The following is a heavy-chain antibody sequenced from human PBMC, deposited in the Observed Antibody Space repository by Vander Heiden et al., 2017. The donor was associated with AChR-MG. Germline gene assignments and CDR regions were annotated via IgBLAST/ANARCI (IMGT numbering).Heavy chain of an antibody. CDR1: GYSFTSYW. CDR2: IYPGDSET. D-gene: IGHD5-18*01. Sequence: EVQLVQSGAEVKQPGESLKLSCKGSGYSFTSYWIGWVRQMPGKGLEWMGIIYPGDSETRYSPSFQGQVTISADKSISTAYLQWSRMKASDTAMYYCARAMVPLYFDYWGHGTLVTVSS. V-gene: IGHV5-51*01. CDR3: ARAMVPLYFDY. J-gene: IGHJ4*01.